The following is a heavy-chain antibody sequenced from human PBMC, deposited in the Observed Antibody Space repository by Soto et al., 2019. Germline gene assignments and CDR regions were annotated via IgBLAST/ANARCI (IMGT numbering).Heavy chain of an antibody. CDR1: GGSISSGGYY. Sequence: SETMSLTCTVSGGSISSGGYYWSWIRQHPGKGLEWIGYIYYSGSTYYNPSLKSRVTISVDTSKNQFSPKLSSVTAADTAVYYCAGLSYYYDSSGQRSDAFDSWGQGTMVTVSS. J-gene: IGHJ3*02. CDR3: AGLSYYYDSSGQRSDAFDS. V-gene: IGHV4-31*03. D-gene: IGHD3-22*01. CDR2: IYYSGST.